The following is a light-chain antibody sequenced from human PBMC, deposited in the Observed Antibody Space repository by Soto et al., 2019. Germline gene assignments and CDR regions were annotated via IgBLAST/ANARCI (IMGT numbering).Light chain of an antibody. V-gene: IGKV3-20*01. Sequence: EIVLTQSPGTLSLSPGERATLSCRASQSVRSSYLAWYQQRPGQAPRLLIYGASSRATGIPDRFSGSGSATDFTLTISRLEPEDFAVYYCQQYGTSPPLTFGGGTKVEIK. J-gene: IGKJ4*01. CDR2: GAS. CDR1: QSVRSSY. CDR3: QQYGTSPPLT.